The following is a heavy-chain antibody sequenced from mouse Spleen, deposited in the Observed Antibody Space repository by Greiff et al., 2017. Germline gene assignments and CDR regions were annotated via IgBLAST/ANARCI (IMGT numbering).Heavy chain of an antibody. CDR3: ARPAARATIDY. D-gene: IGHD3-1*01. J-gene: IGHJ2*01. V-gene: IGHV1-59*01. CDR1: GYTFTSYW. Sequence: QVQLQQPGAELVRPGTSVKLSCKASGYTFTSYWMHWVKQRPGQGLEWIGVIDPSDSYTNYNQKFKGKATLTVDTSSSTAYMQLSSLTSEDSAVYYCARPAARATIDYWGQGTTLTVSS. CDR2: IDPSDSYT.